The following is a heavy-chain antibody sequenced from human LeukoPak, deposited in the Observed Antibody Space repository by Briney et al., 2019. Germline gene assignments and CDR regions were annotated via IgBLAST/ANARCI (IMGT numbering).Heavy chain of an antibody. J-gene: IGHJ4*02. D-gene: IGHD3/OR15-3a*01. CDR3: ARVYHDFWIFDH. Sequence: GGSLRLSCVASGFNVSSHFMSCVRQAPGKGLEWVAVIYSSGRTHYADPVKGRFTISRENSKNTVFLQMNSLRVEDTAVYFCARVYHDFWIFDHWGQGALVPVSS. CDR2: IYSSGRT. V-gene: IGHV3-53*01. CDR1: GFNVSSHF.